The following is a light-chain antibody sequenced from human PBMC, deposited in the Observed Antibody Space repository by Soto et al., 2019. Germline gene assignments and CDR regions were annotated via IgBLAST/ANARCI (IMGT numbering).Light chain of an antibody. V-gene: IGKV1-27*01. CDR1: QGISNY. Sequence: DIQMTQSPSSLSASVGYRFTITCRASQGISNYLAWYQQKPGKVPKLLIYAASTLQSGVPSRFSGSGSGTDFTLTISSLQPEDVATYYCQKYNSAPITLGQGTRLEIK. CDR3: QKYNSAPIT. J-gene: IGKJ5*01. CDR2: AAS.